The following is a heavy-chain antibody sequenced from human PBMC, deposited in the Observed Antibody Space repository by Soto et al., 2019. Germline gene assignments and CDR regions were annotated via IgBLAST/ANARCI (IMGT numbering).Heavy chain of an antibody. Sequence: ASVKVSCKASGYTFTSYGISWVRQAPGQGLEGMGWISAYIGKTNYAQKLQGRVTITPDTSTSTAYMELSSLRSEDTAVYYCARTPYSSSWYVVYYGMDVWGQGTTVTVSS. D-gene: IGHD6-13*01. CDR3: ARTPYSSSWYVVYYGMDV. J-gene: IGHJ6*02. V-gene: IGHV1-18*01. CDR1: GYTFTSYG. CDR2: ISAYIGKT.